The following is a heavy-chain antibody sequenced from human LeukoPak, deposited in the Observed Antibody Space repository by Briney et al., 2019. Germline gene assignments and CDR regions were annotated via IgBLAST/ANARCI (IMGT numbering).Heavy chain of an antibody. CDR3: TVEFNWNYEYHYFDY. D-gene: IGHD1-7*01. CDR1: GFTFSSYA. CDR2: ISGSGGST. J-gene: IGHJ4*02. Sequence: GGPLRLSCAASGFTFSSYAMSWVRQAPGKGLEWVSAISGSGGSTYYADSVKGRFTISRDNSKNTLYLQMNSLRAEDTAVYYCTVEFNWNYEYHYFDYWGQGTLVTVSS. V-gene: IGHV3-23*01.